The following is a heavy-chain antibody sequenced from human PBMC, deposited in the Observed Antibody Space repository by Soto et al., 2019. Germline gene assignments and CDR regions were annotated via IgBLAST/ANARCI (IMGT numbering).Heavy chain of an antibody. CDR2: IYYSGST. CDR1: CGSISSSSYY. J-gene: IGHJ2*01. V-gene: IGHV4-39*01. Sequence: QLQLQESGPGLVKPSETLSLTCTVSCGSISSSSYYWGWIRQPPGKGLEWIGSIYYSGSTYYNPSLKSRVTISVDTSKNQFSPKLSSVTAADTAVYYCARPNGNSSSWYLWYFDLWGRGTLVTVSS. D-gene: IGHD6-13*01. CDR3: ARPNGNSSSWYLWYFDL.